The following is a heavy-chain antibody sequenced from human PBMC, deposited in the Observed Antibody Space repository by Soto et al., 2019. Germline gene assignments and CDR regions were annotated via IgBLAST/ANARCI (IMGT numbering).Heavy chain of an antibody. D-gene: IGHD6-19*01. J-gene: IGHJ4*02. CDR1: GFTFSNAW. Sequence: PVGSVRLSCAASGFTFSNAWMSWVRQAPGKGLEWVGRIKSKTDGGTTDYAAPVKGRFTISRDDSKNTLYLQMNSLKTEDTAVYYCTTRPPSGIAVAARGGGFDYWGQGTLVTVSS. CDR3: TTRPPSGIAVAARGGGFDY. V-gene: IGHV3-15*01. CDR2: IKSKTDGGTT.